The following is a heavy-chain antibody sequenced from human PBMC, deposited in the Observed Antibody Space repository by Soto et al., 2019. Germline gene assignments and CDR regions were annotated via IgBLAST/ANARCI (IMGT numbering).Heavy chain of an antibody. J-gene: IGHJ4*02. CDR2: ISSSSSYI. V-gene: IGHV3-21*01. Sequence: PGGSLRLSCAASGFTFSSYSMNWFRQAPGKGLEWVSSISSSSSYIYYADSVKGRFTISRDNAKNSLYLQMNSLRAEDTAVYYCARDGAGYGDYDFDYWGQGTLVTVSS. CDR3: ARDGAGYGDYDFDY. D-gene: IGHD4-17*01. CDR1: GFTFSSYS.